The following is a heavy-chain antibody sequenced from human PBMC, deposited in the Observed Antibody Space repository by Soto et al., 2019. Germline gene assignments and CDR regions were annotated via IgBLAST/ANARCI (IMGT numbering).Heavy chain of an antibody. Sequence: QVQLVQSGAVVKKPGSSVKVSCKASGGTFSSYAISWVRQAPGQGLEWMGGIIPIFGTANYAQKFQGRVTITADESTSTAYMELSSLRSEDTAVYYCARGANGQLVPGGWFDPWGQGTLVTVSS. CDR2: IIPIFGTA. CDR3: ARGANGQLVPGGWFDP. D-gene: IGHD6-6*01. V-gene: IGHV1-69*01. CDR1: GGTFSSYA. J-gene: IGHJ5*02.